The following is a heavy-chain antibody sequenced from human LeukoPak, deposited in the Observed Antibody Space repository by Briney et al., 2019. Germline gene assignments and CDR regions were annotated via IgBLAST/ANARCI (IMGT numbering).Heavy chain of an antibody. J-gene: IGHJ4*02. D-gene: IGHD2-15*01. Sequence: GGSLRLSCAASGFTFRSYMMTWVRQAPGKGLEWVSTISSNGGSTYYADAVKGRFTISRDNSKNTLYLQMSSLRAEDTAVYYCARYCSGSICYSGVDYWGQGTLVPVSS. CDR3: ARYCSGSICYSGVDY. CDR2: ISSNGGST. V-gene: IGHV3-23*01. CDR1: GFTFRSYM.